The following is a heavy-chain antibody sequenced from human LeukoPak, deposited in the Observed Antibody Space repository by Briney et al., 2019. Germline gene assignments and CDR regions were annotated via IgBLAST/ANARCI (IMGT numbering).Heavy chain of an antibody. CDR1: GFTFSSYW. V-gene: IGHV3-74*01. CDR2: INGDGSST. CDR3: ARDDQYSSGFGY. Sequence: PGGSLRLSCTASGFTFSSYWMHWVRQAPGKGLVWVSRINGDGSSTSYADSEKGRFTISRDNSKNTLYLQMNSLRAEDTAVYYCARDDQYSSGFGYWGQGTLVTVSS. J-gene: IGHJ4*02. D-gene: IGHD6-19*01.